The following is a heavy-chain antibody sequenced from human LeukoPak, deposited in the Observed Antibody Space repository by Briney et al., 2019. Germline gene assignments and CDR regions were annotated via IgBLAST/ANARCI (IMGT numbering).Heavy chain of an antibody. CDR1: GYTFTSYG. V-gene: IGHV1-18*01. CDR3: AREPRTRDYYMDV. Sequence: ASVKVSCKASGYTFTSYGISWVRQAPGQGREWMGWISAYSGNTNYAQKLQGRVTMTTDTSTSTAYMELRSLRSDDTAVYYCAREPRTRDYYMDVWGKGTTVPVSS. D-gene: IGHD1-14*01. J-gene: IGHJ6*03. CDR2: ISAYSGNT.